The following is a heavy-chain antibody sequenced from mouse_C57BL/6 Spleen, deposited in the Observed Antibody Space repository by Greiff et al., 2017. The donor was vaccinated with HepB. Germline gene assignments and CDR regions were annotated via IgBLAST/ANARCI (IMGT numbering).Heavy chain of an antibody. D-gene: IGHD1-1*01. J-gene: IGHJ1*03. CDR3: ARSPLYGSSYWYFDV. V-gene: IGHV1-80*01. Sequence: VQLQESGAELVKPGASVKISCKASGYAFSSYWMNWVKQRPGKGLEWIGQIYPGDGNTNYNGKFKGKATLTADKSSSTAYMQLSSLTSEDSAVYFCARSPLYGSSYWYFDVWGTGTTVTVSS. CDR1: GYAFSSYW. CDR2: IYPGDGNT.